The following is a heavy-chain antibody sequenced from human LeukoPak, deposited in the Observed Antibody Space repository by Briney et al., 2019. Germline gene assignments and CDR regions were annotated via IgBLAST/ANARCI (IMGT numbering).Heavy chain of an antibody. CDR2: ISYDGSNK. J-gene: IGHJ3*02. CDR3: ASPSQQLAYI. D-gene: IGHD6-13*01. V-gene: IGHV3-30-3*01. CDR1: GFTFSSYA. Sequence: GGSLRLSCAASGFTFSSYAMTWVRQAPGKGLEWVAVISYDGSNKYYADSVKGRFTISRDNSKNTLYLQMNSLRAEDTAVYYCASPSQQLAYIWGQGTMVTVSS.